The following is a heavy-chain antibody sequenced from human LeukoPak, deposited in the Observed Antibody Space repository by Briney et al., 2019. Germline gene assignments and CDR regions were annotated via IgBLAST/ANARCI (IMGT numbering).Heavy chain of an antibody. Sequence: GGSLRLSCAASGFTFSDYYMSWIRQAPGKGLEWVSYISSSSSYTNYADSVKGRFTISRDNAKNSLYLQMNSLRAEDTAVYYCARRLAEGRYYYYGMDVWAKGPRSPSP. D-gene: IGHD3-9*01. CDR2: ISSSSSYT. V-gene: IGHV3-11*03. J-gene: IGHJ6*02. CDR1: GFTFSDYY. CDR3: ARRLAEGRYYYYGMDV.